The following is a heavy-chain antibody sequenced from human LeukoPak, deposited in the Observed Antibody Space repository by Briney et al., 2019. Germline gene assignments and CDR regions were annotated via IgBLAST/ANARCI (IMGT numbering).Heavy chain of an antibody. Sequence: SQTLSLTCTVSGGSISSGGYYWSWIRQPPGKGLEWIGYIYHSGSTYYNPSLKSRVTISVDRSKNQFSLKLSSVTAADTAVYYCARDCSSTSCPGAFDIWGQGTMVTVSS. CDR3: ARDCSSTSCPGAFDI. J-gene: IGHJ3*02. CDR2: IYHSGST. CDR1: GGSISSGGYY. V-gene: IGHV4-30-2*01. D-gene: IGHD2-2*01.